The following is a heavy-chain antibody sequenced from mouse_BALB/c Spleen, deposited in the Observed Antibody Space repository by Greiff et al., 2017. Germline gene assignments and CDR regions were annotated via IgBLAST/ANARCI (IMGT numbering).Heavy chain of an antibody. J-gene: IGHJ2*01. CDR3: ARGATVAFDY. CDR1: GFNIKDTY. Sequence: EVMLVESGAELVKPGASVKLSCTASGFNIKDTYMHWVKQRPEQGLEWIGRIDPANGNTKYDPKFQGKATITADTSSNTAYLQLSSLTSEDTAVYYCARGATVAFDYWGQGTTLTVSS. CDR2: IDPANGNT. D-gene: IGHD1-1*01. V-gene: IGHV14-3*02.